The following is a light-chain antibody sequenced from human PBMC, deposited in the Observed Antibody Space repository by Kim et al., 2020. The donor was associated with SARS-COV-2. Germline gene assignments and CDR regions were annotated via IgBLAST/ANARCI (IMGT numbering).Light chain of an antibody. CDR1: QGIRND. J-gene: IGKJ2*01. CDR3: LQDYNYPYT. Sequence: AIQMTQSPSSLSTSVGDTVTITCRASQGIRNDLGWYQQKPGKAPKLLIYSASSLQSGVPSRFSGSGSGTDFTLTISSLQPEDFATYYCLQDYNYPYTFGQGTKREI. CDR2: SAS. V-gene: IGKV1-6*01.